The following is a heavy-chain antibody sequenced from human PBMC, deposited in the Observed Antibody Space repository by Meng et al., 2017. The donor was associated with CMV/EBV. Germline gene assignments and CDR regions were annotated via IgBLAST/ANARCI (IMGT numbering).Heavy chain of an antibody. V-gene: IGHV4-59*01. CDR3: ARAAGSSSGWYGDDY. J-gene: IGHJ4*02. Sequence: SETLSLTCTVSGGSISSYYWSWIRQPPGKGLEWIGYIYYSGSTNYNPSLKSRVTISVDTSKNQFSLKLSSVTAADTAVYYCARAAGSSSGWYGDDYWGQGTLGTVSS. D-gene: IGHD6-19*01. CDR2: IYYSGST. CDR1: GGSISSYY.